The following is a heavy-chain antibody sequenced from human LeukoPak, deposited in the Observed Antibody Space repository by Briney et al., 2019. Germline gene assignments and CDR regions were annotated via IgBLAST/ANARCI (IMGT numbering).Heavy chain of an antibody. J-gene: IGHJ4*02. D-gene: IGHD2-2*02. CDR3: ARGLYTTRHLNHFDY. CDR2: IYTSGDT. V-gene: IGHV3-53*01. CDR1: GFTVSTKY. Sequence: SGGSLRLSCAASGFTVSTKYMSWVRQAPGEGLEWASTIYTSGDTYYAASVKGRFTISRDDSKNTLYLQVNSLRAEDTAVYYCARGLYTTRHLNHFDYWGQGTLVTVSS.